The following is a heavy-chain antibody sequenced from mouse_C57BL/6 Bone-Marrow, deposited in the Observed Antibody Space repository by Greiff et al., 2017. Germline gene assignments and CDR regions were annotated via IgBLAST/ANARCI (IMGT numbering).Heavy chain of an antibody. CDR1: GFNIKDDY. CDR2: IDPENGDT. D-gene: IGHD1-1*01. J-gene: IGHJ2*01. CDR3: TTYYYGSREVDY. V-gene: IGHV14-4*01. Sequence: EVKLQESGAELVRPGASVKLSCTASGFNIKDDYMHWVKQRPEQGLEWIGWIDPENGDTEYASKFQGKATITADTSSNTAYLQLSSLTSEDTAVYYCTTYYYGSREVDYWGQGTTLTVSS.